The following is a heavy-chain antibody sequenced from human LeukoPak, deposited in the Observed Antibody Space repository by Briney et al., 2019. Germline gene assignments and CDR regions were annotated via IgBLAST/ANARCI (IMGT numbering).Heavy chain of an antibody. CDR2: ISAGGGDT. CDR3: AKGGNSAPLDY. V-gene: IGHV3-23*01. CDR1: GFTFSNSA. D-gene: IGHD1-7*01. Sequence: GGSLRLSCAASGFTFSNSAMTWVRQAPGKGLDWVSAISAGGGDTIYTDSVKDRFTISRDNSKNTLYLQMNSLRAEDTAVYYCAKGGNSAPLDYWGQGTLVTVSS. J-gene: IGHJ4*02.